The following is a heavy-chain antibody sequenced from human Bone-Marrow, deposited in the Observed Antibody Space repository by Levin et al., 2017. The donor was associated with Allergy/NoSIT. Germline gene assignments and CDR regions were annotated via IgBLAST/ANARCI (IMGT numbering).Heavy chain of an antibody. CDR2: INPSGGST. V-gene: IGHV1-46*01. D-gene: IGHD6-19*01. CDR3: ARQPIPGIAVTGLFDY. CDR1: GYTFTSYY. Sequence: ASVKVSCKASGYTFTSYYMHWVRQAPGQGLEWMGIINPSGGSTSYAQKFQGRVTMTRDTSTSTVYMELSSLRSEDTAVYYCARQPIPGIAVTGLFDYWGQGTLVTVSS. J-gene: IGHJ4*02.